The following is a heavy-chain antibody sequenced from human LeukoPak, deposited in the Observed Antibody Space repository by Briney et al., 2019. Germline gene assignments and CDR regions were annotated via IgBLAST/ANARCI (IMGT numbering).Heavy chain of an antibody. CDR3: AREAGLIYFYYIDV. J-gene: IGHJ6*03. D-gene: IGHD2-8*01. V-gene: IGHV4-38-2*02. CDR1: GYSISSGYD. CDR2: IYHSGST. Sequence: KASETLSLTCTVSGYSISSGYDWGWIRQPPGKGLEWTGKIYHSGSTYYNPSLKTRVTISVDTSKNQFSLKLTSVTAADTAVYYCAREAGLIYFYYIDVWGKGTTVTVSS.